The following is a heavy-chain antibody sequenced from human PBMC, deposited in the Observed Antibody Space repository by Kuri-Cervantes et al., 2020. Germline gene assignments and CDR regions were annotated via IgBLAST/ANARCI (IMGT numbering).Heavy chain of an antibody. D-gene: IGHD7-27*01. Sequence: SETLSLTCTVSGGSISSSSYYWGWIRQPPGKGLEWIGSIYYSGSTYHNPSLKSRVTISVDTSKNQFSLKLSSVTAADTAVYYCARLTNWGPYWYFDLWGRGTLVTVSS. CDR2: IYYSGST. J-gene: IGHJ2*01. CDR3: ARLTNWGPYWYFDL. CDR1: GGSISSSSYY. V-gene: IGHV4-39*07.